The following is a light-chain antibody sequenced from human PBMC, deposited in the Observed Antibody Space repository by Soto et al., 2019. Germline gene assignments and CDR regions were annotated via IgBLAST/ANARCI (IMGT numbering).Light chain of an antibody. Sequence: DIQMTQSPSSLSASVGDRVTITCRASQGISNYLAWYQQKPGKVPKLLIYAASTLQSGVPSRFSGSGSGTDFTLTISSLQPEDVATYYCQKYKSALPFGGGTKVEIK. CDR3: QKYKSALP. J-gene: IGKJ4*01. CDR1: QGISNY. V-gene: IGKV1-27*01. CDR2: AAS.